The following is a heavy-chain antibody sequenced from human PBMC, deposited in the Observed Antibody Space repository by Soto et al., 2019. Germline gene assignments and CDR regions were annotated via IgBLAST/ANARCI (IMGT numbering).Heavy chain of an antibody. D-gene: IGHD3-9*01. V-gene: IGHV3-7*05. CDR1: GFSISTYW. J-gene: IGHJ3*02. CDR2: IKYDDSEK. CDR3: AKDATYYDILTGPDAFDI. Sequence: GGSLRLSCAASGFSISTYWMGWVRQFPGKGLEWVANIKYDDSEKPYTDSVKGRFTISRDNAKNTLYLQMNSLRAEDTAVYYCAKDATYYDILTGPDAFDIWGQGTMVTVSS.